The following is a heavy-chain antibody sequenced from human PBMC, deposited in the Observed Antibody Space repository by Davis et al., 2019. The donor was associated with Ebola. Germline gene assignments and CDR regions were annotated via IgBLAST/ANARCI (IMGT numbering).Heavy chain of an antibody. D-gene: IGHD3-3*01. Sequence: ASVKVSCKASGYTFTSYDINWVRQATGQGLEWMGWMNPNSGNTGYAQKFQGRVTMTRNTSISTAYMELSSLRSEDTAVYYCARGDDFWSGYPYYYYGMDVWDQGTTVTVSS. CDR3: ARGDDFWSGYPYYYYGMDV. V-gene: IGHV1-8*01. J-gene: IGHJ6*02. CDR1: GYTFTSYD. CDR2: MNPNSGNT.